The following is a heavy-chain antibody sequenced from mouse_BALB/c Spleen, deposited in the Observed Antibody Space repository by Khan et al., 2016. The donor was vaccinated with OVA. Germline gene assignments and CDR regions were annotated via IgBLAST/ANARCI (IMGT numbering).Heavy chain of an antibody. V-gene: IGHV5-6-5*01. J-gene: IGHJ4*01. CDR3: TRLVDY. CDR2: INSGGST. CDR1: GFTFSSYA. Sequence: EVQLVESGGGLVKPGGSLKLSCAASGFTFSSYAVSWIRQTPEKRLEWVASINSGGSTYYPDRVKGRFTISRDDARNILYLQMSSLRSEYTAMYYCTRLVDYWGQGTSVTVSS.